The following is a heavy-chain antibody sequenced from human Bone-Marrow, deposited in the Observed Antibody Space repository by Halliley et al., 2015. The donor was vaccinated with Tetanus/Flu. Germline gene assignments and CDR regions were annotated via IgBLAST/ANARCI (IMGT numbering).Heavy chain of an antibody. CDR1: GYKFATYW. CDR2: MYPRDSDA. CDR3: ARLAYCSDSNCYPRERYFGH. J-gene: IGHJ4*02. V-gene: IGHV5-51*03. Sequence: QLVQPGAEVKKAGESLRISCKVSGYKFATYWIGWVRQMPGKGLEWMGVMYPRDSDARYSPSFEGQATMSADKSISTAYLQWSGLEASDTAMYYCARLAYCSDSNCYPRERYFGHWGQGTLVTVSS. D-gene: IGHD2-15*01.